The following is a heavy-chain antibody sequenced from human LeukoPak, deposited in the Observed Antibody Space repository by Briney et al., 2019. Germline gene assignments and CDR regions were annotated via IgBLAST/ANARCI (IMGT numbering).Heavy chain of an antibody. Sequence: KSSETLSLTCTVSGGSISSYYWSWIRQPPGKGLEWIGYIYYSGSTNYNPSLKSRVTISVDTSKNQFSLKLSSVTAADTAVYYCASYYYGSGNFDYWGQGTLVTVSS. CDR1: GGSISSYY. V-gene: IGHV4-59*08. D-gene: IGHD3-10*01. CDR2: IYYSGST. CDR3: ASYYYGSGNFDY. J-gene: IGHJ4*02.